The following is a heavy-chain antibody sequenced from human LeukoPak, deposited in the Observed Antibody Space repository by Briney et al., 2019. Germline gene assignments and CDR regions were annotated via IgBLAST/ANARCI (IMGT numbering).Heavy chain of an antibody. D-gene: IGHD2-2*01. CDR3: ARGEVVPAAVRSDNWFDP. CDR1: GFTFNTYT. Sequence: QPGGSLRLSCAASGFTFNTYTMNWVRQAPGKGLEGVSYISTSSGSIHYADSVRGRFTISRDNAKNSLYLQMNSLRDEDTAVYFCARGEVVPAAVRSDNWFDPWGQGTLVTVSS. CDR2: ISTSSGSI. V-gene: IGHV3-48*02. J-gene: IGHJ5*02.